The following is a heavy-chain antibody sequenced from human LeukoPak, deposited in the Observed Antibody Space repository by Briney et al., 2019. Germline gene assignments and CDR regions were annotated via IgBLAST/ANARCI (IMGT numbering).Heavy chain of an antibody. CDR2: IYYSGST. V-gene: IGHV4-61*01. Sequence: SETLSLTCTVSGGSVSSGSYYWSWIRQPPGKGLEWIGYIYYSGSTNYNPSLKSRVTISVDTSKNQFSLKLSSVTAADTAVYYCARGRGPYYDSSGYYRDAFDIWGQGTMVTVSS. CDR3: ARGRGPYYDSSGYYRDAFDI. D-gene: IGHD3-22*01. J-gene: IGHJ3*02. CDR1: GGSVSSGSYY.